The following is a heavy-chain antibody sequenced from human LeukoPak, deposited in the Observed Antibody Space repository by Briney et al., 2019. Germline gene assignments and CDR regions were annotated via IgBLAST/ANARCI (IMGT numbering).Heavy chain of an antibody. CDR3: ARVDSLYYGSGSYTYYYYYYMDV. CDR2: INHSGST. CDR1: GYSISSGYY. V-gene: IGHV4-38-2*02. Sequence: PSETLSLTCTVSGYSISSGYYWGWIRQPPGKGLEWIGEINHSGSTNYNPSLKSRVTISVDTSKNQFSLKLSSVTAADTAVYYCARVDSLYYGSGSYTYYYYYYMDVWGKGTTVTVSS. D-gene: IGHD3-10*01. J-gene: IGHJ6*03.